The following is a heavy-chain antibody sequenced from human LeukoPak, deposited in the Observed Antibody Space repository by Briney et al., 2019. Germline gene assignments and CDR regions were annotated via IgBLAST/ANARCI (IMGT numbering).Heavy chain of an antibody. CDR1: GGTFSSYD. D-gene: IGHD7-27*01. CDR3: ASNPPRTGDFNY. CDR2: MSPNSGNT. J-gene: IGHJ4*02. Sequence: ASVKVSCKASGGTFSSYDINWVRQATGQGLEWMGWMSPNSGNTGYAQKFQGRATMTRDTSINTAYMELSSLRSEDTAVYFCASNPPRTGDFNYWGQGALVTVSS. V-gene: IGHV1-8*02.